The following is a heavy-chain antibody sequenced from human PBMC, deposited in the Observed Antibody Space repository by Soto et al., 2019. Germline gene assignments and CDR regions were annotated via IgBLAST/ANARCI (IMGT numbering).Heavy chain of an antibody. Sequence: LTCTVSGGSISSYYWSWIRQPPGKGLEWIGYIYYSGSTNYNPSLKSRVTISVDTSKNQFSLKLSSVTAADTAVYYCARGSAYCSSTSCYPNWFDPWGQGTLVTVSS. J-gene: IGHJ5*02. CDR3: ARGSAYCSSTSCYPNWFDP. CDR1: GGSISSYY. V-gene: IGHV4-59*01. D-gene: IGHD2-2*01. CDR2: IYYSGST.